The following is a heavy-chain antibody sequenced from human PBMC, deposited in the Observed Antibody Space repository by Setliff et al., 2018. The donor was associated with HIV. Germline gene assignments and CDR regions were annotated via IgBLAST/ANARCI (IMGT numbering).Heavy chain of an antibody. CDR2: IYYHGST. J-gene: IGHJ4*02. Sequence: SETLSLTCTVSGGSISSTNYFWGWIRQPPGKGLEWIGTIYYHGSTYYNPSLKSRVTISVDTSKNQFSLKLSSVTAADTAVYFCARDPGYTSGSTFHFDYWGQGTLVTVSS. D-gene: IGHD5-18*01. V-gene: IGHV4-39*07. CDR3: ARDPGYTSGSTFHFDY. CDR1: GGSISSTNYF.